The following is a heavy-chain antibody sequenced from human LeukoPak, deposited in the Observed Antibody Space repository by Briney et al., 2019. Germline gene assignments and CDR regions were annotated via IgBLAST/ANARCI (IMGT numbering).Heavy chain of an antibody. V-gene: IGHV1-69*01. Sequence: SVKVSCKASGGTFSSYAISWVRQAPGQGLEWMGGIIPIFGTANYAQKFQGRVTITADESTSTAYMELRSLRSEDTAVYYCARGGYGSGAYYYYYGMHVRGKGTTVTVCS. D-gene: IGHD3-10*01. J-gene: IGHJ6*04. CDR1: GGTFSSYA. CDR2: IIPIFGTA. CDR3: ARGGYGSGAYYYYYGMHV.